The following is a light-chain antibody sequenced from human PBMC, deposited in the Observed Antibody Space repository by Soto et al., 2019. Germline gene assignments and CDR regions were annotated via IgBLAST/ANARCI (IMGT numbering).Light chain of an antibody. CDR3: AAWDDTLFGPV. CDR1: SSNIGSNP. CDR2: GSN. Sequence: QSVLAQPPSASGTPGQRVAISCSGTSSNIGSNPVNWFQQLPGTAPKLLSYGSNQRHSGVPDRFSGSKSGPSASLAISVLQSEDKADYSCAAWDDTLFGPVFGGGTKLTVL. J-gene: IGLJ2*01. V-gene: IGLV1-44*01.